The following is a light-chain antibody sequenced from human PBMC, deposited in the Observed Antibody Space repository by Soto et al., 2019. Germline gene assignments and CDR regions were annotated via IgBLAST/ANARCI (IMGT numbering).Light chain of an antibody. J-gene: IGLJ2*01. CDR1: SSDVGGYNF. V-gene: IGLV2-8*01. CDR3: TSYAGSNIPVV. CDR2: EVS. Sequence: QSALTQPPSASGSPGQSVTISCTGTSSDVGGYNFVSWYQQHPGKAPKLMIYEVSKRPSGVPDRFSGSKSGNTASLTVSGLRADDEADYYCTSYAGSNIPVVFGGGTKVTVL.